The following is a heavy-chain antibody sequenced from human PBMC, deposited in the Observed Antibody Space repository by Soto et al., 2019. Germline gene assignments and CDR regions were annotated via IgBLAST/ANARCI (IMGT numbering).Heavy chain of an antibody. D-gene: IGHD3-10*01. J-gene: IGHJ6*02. V-gene: IGHV4-31*03. CDR1: GGSISSGGYY. Sequence: SETLSLTCTVSGGSISSGGYYWSWIRQHPGKGLEWIGYIYYSGSTYYNPSLKSRVTISVDTSKNQFSLKLSSVTAADAAVYYCARAPYYYGSGSNIRYYYYYYGMDVWGQGTTVTVSS. CDR3: ARAPYYYGSGSNIRYYYYYYGMDV. CDR2: IYYSGST.